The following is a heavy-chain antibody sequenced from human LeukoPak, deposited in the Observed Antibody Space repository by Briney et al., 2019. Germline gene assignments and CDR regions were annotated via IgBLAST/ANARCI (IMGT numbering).Heavy chain of an antibody. J-gene: IGHJ3*02. CDR2: IWYDGRNK. CDR3: ARVNRGDAFDI. V-gene: IGHV3-33*01. Sequence: QPGRSLRLSCAASGFTSSSYGMHWVRQAPGRGLEWVAVIWYDGRNKFYADSLKGRFTISRDNSKNTLYLQMNSLRAEDTAVYYCARVNRGDAFDIWGQGTLVTVSS. D-gene: IGHD3-16*02. CDR1: GFTSSSYG.